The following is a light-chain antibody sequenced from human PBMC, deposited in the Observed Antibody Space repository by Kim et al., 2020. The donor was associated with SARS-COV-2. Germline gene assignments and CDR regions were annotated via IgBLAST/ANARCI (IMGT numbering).Light chain of an antibody. V-gene: IGKV3-15*01. CDR2: DAS. J-gene: IGKJ4*01. CDR1: QSVNSN. Sequence: EIVMTQSPATLSVSPGERATLSCRASQSVNSNLVWYQQQPGQPPRLLIYDASTRATGIPARFSGSGSGTEFTLTISSLQSEDFAVYYCQQYNNWPLTFGGGTKV. CDR3: QQYNNWPLT.